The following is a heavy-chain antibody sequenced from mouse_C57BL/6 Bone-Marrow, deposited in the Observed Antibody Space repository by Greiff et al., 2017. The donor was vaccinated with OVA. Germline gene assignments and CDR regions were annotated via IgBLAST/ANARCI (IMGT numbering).Heavy chain of an antibody. J-gene: IGHJ1*03. CDR1: GYTFTSYW. CDR2: IDPSDSYT. CDR3: ASTGWLLRYWYCDV. V-gene: IGHV1-59*01. Sequence: QVQLQQPGAELVRPGTSVKLSCKASGYTFTSYWMHWVKQRPGQGLEWIGVIDPSDSYTNYNQKFKGKATLTVDTSSSTAYMQLSSLTSEDSAVYYCASTGWLLRYWYCDVWGTGTTVTVSS. D-gene: IGHD2-3*01.